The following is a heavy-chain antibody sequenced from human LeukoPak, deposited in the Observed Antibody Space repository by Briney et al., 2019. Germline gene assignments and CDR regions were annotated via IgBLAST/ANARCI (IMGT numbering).Heavy chain of an antibody. CDR1: GGTFSSYA. J-gene: IGHJ5*02. CDR2: IIPIFGTA. V-gene: IGHV1-69*05. D-gene: IGHD6-19*01. Sequence: GASVNVSCTASGGTFSSYAISWVRQAPGQGLEWMGRIIPIFGTANYAQKFQGRVTITTDESTNTAYMELSSLRSEDTAVYYCAISIAVAWYVNWFDPWGQGTLVTVSS. CDR3: AISIAVAWYVNWFDP.